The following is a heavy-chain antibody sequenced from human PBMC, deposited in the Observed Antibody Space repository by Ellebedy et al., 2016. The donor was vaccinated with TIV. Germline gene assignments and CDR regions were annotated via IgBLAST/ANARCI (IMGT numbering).Heavy chain of an antibody. J-gene: IGHJ4*02. CDR1: GYSFTSYW. D-gene: IGHD3-10*01. Sequence: GESLKIPXKGSGYSFTSYWIGWVRQMPGKGLEWMGIIYPGDSDTRYSPSFQGQVTISADKSISTAYLQWSSLKASDTAMYYCARQFYGSGSYYNIDYWGQGTLVTVSS. CDR2: IYPGDSDT. CDR3: ARQFYGSGSYYNIDY. V-gene: IGHV5-51*01.